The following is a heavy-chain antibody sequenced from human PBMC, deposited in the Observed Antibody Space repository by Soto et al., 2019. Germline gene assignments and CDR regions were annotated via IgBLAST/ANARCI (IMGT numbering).Heavy chain of an antibody. CDR3: ARAVGLYDY. CDR1: GFTFSTYG. CDR2: IWHDGSNK. J-gene: IGHJ4*02. Sequence: QVQLVESGGGVVQPGRSLRLSCAASGFTFSTYGIHWVRQAPGKGLEWVAVIWHDGSNKYYADSVKGRFTISRDNSKSTLYLQMDSLRAEDTAVYYCARAVGLYDYWGQGTLVTVSS. V-gene: IGHV3-33*01. D-gene: IGHD1-26*01.